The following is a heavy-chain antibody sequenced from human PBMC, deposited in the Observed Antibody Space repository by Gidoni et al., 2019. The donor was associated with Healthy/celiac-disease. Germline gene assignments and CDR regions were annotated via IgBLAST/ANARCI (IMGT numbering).Heavy chain of an antibody. CDR1: GGSISSYY. CDR3: ARDVGDI. J-gene: IGHJ3*02. CDR2: IYYSGST. V-gene: IGHV4-59*01. D-gene: IGHD1-26*01. Sequence: QVQLLDSGPGLVNLSETLSLPCTVSGGSISSYYWSWIRQPPGKGLEWIGYIYYSGSTNYNPSLKSRVTISGDTSKNQFSLKRSSVTAADTAVYYCARDVGDIWGQGTMVTVSS.